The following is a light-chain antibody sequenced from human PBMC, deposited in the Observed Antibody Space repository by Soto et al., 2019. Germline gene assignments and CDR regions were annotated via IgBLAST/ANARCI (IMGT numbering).Light chain of an antibody. J-gene: IGKJ5*01. CDR2: DAS. CDR3: QQRSNWPIT. V-gene: IGKV3-11*01. CDR1: QSVSSY. Sequence: EIVLTQSPATLSLSPGERATLSCRASQSVSSYLAWYQQKPGQAPRLLIYDASNRATGIPARFSGSGSGTDSILTISSLEPEDFAVYYCQQRSNWPITFGQGTRLEIK.